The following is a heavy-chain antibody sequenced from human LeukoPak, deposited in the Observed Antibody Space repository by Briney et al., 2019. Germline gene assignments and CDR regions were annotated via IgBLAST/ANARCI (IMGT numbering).Heavy chain of an antibody. J-gene: IGHJ6*02. D-gene: IGHD3-10*01. CDR3: ASQYYYGSGSYGWSYGMDV. V-gene: IGHV4-39*01. CDR2: IYYSGST. CDR1: GGSISSSSYY. Sequence: SETLSLTCTVSGGSISSSSYYWGWIRQPPGKGLEWIGSIYYSGSTYYNPSLKSRVTISVDTSKNQFSPKLSSVTAADTAVYYCASQYYYGSGSYGWSYGMDVWGQGTTVTVSS.